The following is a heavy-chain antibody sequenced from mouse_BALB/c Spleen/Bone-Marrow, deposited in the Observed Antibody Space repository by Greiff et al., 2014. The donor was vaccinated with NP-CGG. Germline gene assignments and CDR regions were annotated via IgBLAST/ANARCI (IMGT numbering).Heavy chain of an antibody. CDR3: VREGPYYGDYDWYFDV. Sequence: QVQLQQPGPCLVAPSQSLSITCTVSGFSLTSYDINWIRQPPGKGLEWLGVIWTGGGTNYNSAFMSRLSISKDNSKSQVFLKMNGLQTDDTAIYYCVREGPYYGDYDWYFDVWGAGTTVTVSS. CDR1: GFSLTSYD. CDR2: IWTGGGT. D-gene: IGHD2-13*01. J-gene: IGHJ1*01. V-gene: IGHV2-9-2*01.